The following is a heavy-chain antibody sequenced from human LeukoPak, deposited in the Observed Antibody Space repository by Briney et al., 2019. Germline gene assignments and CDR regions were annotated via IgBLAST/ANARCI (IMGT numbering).Heavy chain of an antibody. D-gene: IGHD6-13*01. CDR2: INQYGGEI. CDR1: GFTFSDYW. J-gene: IGHJ4*02. CDR3: VKGPLITAAGTY. V-gene: IGHV3-7*03. Sequence: PGGSLRLSCAASGFTFSDYWMTWVRQTPGQGLECVANINQYGGEISYVDSVKGRFTISRDNAKNSLSLQMSSLRVEDTAVYYCVKGPLITAAGTYWGQGTLVTVSS.